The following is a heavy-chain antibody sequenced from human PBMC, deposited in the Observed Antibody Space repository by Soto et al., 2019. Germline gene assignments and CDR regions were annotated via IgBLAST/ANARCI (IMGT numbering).Heavy chain of an antibody. CDR3: ARGANSGVVIKSYYFDY. V-gene: IGHV4-59*01. J-gene: IGHJ4*02. CDR2: TYYSGST. D-gene: IGHD3-3*01. Sequence: SETLSLTCTVSGGSISSYYWSWIRQPPGKGLEWIGYTYYSGSTNYNPSLKSRVTISVDTSKNQFSLKLSSVTAADTAVYYCARGANSGVVIKSYYFDYWGQGTRVTVSS. CDR1: GGSISSYY.